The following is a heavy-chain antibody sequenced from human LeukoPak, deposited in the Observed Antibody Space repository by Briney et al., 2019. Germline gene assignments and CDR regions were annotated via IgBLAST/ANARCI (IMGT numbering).Heavy chain of an antibody. V-gene: IGHV3-33*01. CDR1: GFIFSSYG. Sequence: GGSLRLSCAASGFIFSSYGMHWVRQAPGKGLECVAIIWYDGSNKYYADSVKGRFSISRDNSKNTLYLQMNSLRAEDTAVYYCARDGYSSGWYSVGAFDIWGQGTMVTVSS. D-gene: IGHD6-19*01. J-gene: IGHJ3*02. CDR2: IWYDGSNK. CDR3: ARDGYSSGWYSVGAFDI.